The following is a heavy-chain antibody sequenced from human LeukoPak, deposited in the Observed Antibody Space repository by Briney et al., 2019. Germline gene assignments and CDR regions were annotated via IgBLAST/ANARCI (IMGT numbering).Heavy chain of an antibody. D-gene: IGHD6-13*01. V-gene: IGHV4-4*02. CDR1: GGSIGDGYW. CDR2: IYPSGTT. Sequence: PSETLSLTCAVSGGSIGDGYWWTWVRQPPGKGLEWIGEIYPSGTTNYNPSLKGRVTMSLDKSKNQFSLNLNSLTAADTAVYYCARLGAAPGPPHYFYYGMDVWGQGTTVTVS. CDR3: ARLGAAPGPPHYFYYGMDV. J-gene: IGHJ6*02.